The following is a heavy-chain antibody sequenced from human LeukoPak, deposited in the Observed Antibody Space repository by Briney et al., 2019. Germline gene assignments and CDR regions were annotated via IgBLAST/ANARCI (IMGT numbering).Heavy chain of an antibody. CDR1: GFTFRSYS. D-gene: IGHD5-12*01. CDR2: ISSRSSTI. Sequence: PLRSLRASSAPSGFTFRSYSMNWGRQAPRKGLEWVSYISSRSSTIYYADSVKGRFTIYRNNAKNSLYLQMNILTPEATAVYYFARDARGYRGYLDYWGQGTLVTVSS. J-gene: IGHJ4*02. CDR3: ARDARGYRGYLDY. V-gene: IGHV3-48*01.